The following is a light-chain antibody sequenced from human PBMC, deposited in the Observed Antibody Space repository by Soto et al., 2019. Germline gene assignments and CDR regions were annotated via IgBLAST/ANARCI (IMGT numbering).Light chain of an antibody. CDR3: SSYASSTAYV. CDR1: SSDVGGYNY. V-gene: IGLV2-14*01. CDR2: EVS. J-gene: IGLJ1*01. Sequence: QSALTQPASVSGSPGQSITISCTGTSSDVGGYNYVSWYQLHPGKAPKLMVYEVSYRPSGVSSRFSGSKSANTASLTISGLQAEDEADYYCSSYASSTAYVFGTGTKFTVL.